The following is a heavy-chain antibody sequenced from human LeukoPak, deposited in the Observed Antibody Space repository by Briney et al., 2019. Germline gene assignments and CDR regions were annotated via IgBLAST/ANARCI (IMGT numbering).Heavy chain of an antibody. J-gene: IGHJ2*01. V-gene: IGHV4-30-4*01. CDR3: ARGLVEVVGGYFDL. CDR1: GGSISSGDYY. Sequence: SETLSLTCTVSGGSISSGDYYWSWIRQPPGTGLEWIGYIYYSGSTYYNPSLKSRVTISVDTSKNQFSLKLSSVTAADTAVYYCARGLVEVVGGYFDLWGRGTLVTVSS. D-gene: IGHD2-2*01. CDR2: IYYSGST.